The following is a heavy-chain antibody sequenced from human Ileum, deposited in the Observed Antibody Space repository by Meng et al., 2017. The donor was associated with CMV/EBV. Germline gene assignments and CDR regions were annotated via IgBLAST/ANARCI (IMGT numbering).Heavy chain of an antibody. CDR1: GFTFSSYW. D-gene: IGHD2-2*01. CDR3: AGCSSTSCQVFDY. J-gene: IGHJ4*02. CDR2: IKQDGSEK. V-gene: IGHV3-7*01. Sequence: GESLKISCAASGFTFSSYWMSWVRQAPGKGLEWVANIKQDGSEKYYVDSVKGRFTISRDNAKNSLYLQMNSLRAEDTAVYYCAGCSSTSCQVFDYWGQGTLVTVSS.